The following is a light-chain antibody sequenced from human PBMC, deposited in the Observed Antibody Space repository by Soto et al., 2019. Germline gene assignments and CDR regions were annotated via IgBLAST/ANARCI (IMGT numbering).Light chain of an antibody. CDR1: SSNIGSNY. CDR3: SSYTSSST. J-gene: IGLJ1*01. V-gene: IGLV1-47*01. CDR2: RNN. Sequence: QSALTQPPSASGTPGQRVTISCSGSSSNIGSNYVYWYQQLPGTAPKLLIYRNNQRPSGVPDRFSGSKSGTSASLAISGLRSEDEDDYYCSSYTSSSTLGTGTKVTVL.